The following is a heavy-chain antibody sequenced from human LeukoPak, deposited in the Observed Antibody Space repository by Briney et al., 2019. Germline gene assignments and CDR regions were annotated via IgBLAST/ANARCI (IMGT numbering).Heavy chain of an antibody. CDR1: GFTFSSSA. CDR2: IRYDGSTK. J-gene: IGHJ4*02. Sequence: PGGSLRLSCAASGFTFSSSAMSWVRQAPGMGLEWVAFIRYDGSTKYYADSVKGRFTISRDNSKNTLYLQMNSLRAEDTAVYYCARGGAHLDYWGQGTLVTVSS. V-gene: IGHV3-30*02. CDR3: ARGGAHLDY. D-gene: IGHD3-16*01.